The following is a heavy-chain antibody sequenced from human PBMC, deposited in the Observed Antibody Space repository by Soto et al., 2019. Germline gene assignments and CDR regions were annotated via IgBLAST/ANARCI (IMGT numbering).Heavy chain of an antibody. CDR3: AKDPRHNVVVVAATVDPWFDP. CDR1: GFTFDDYA. J-gene: IGHJ5*02. V-gene: IGHV3-9*01. Sequence: PGGSLRLSCAASGFTFDDYAMHWVRQAPGKGLEWVSGISWNSGSIGYADSVKGRFTISRDNAKNSLYLQMNSLRAEDTALYYCAKDPRHNVVVVAATVDPWFDPWGQGTLVTVSS. CDR2: ISWNSGSI. D-gene: IGHD2-15*01.